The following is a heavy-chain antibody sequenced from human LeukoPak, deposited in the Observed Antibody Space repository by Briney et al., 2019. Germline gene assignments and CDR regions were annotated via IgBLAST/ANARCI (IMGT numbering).Heavy chain of an antibody. CDR3: ASRNIAAWSDFDY. CDR2: LSHSGST. V-gene: IGHV4-34*01. CDR1: GGSFSGYY. J-gene: IGHJ4*02. D-gene: IGHD6-25*01. Sequence: SETLSLTCAVYGGSFSGYYWSWIRPPPGKGLAWIGELSHSGSTKYNPSLKSRVTISVDTSKSQFSLKLSSVTAADTAVYYCASRNIAAWSDFDYWGQGTLVTVSS.